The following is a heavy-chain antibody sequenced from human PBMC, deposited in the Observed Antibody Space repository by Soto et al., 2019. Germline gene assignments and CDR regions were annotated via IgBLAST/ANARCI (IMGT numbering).Heavy chain of an antibody. V-gene: IGHV3-21*01. CDR3: AREDGVVGSSSAFDH. CDR1: GFTFSTYT. D-gene: IGHD1-26*01. Sequence: EVQVVESGGGLVKPGGYLRLSCVFSGFTFSTYTMNWVRQAPGKGLEWVSSINGRSNYVYYADSVKGRFTISRDNAKNALYLQMNSLLAEDTAIYYCAREDGVVGSSSAFDHWGLGTLVTVSS. J-gene: IGHJ4*02. CDR2: INGRSNYV.